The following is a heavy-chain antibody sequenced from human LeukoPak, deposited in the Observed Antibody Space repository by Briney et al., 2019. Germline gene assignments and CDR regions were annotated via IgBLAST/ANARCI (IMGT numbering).Heavy chain of an antibody. V-gene: IGHV3-21*06. CDR2: ISGSTIYI. Sequence: PGGSLRLSCAASGFTFSDYTMNWVRQAPGKGLEWVSSISGSTIYIYYADSVRGRFTISRDNAKNSLYLQMNSLRVEDTSVYYCARDGYGDHWGQGTLVTVSS. CDR1: GFTFSDYT. J-gene: IGHJ5*02. CDR3: ARDGYGDH. D-gene: IGHD5-18*01.